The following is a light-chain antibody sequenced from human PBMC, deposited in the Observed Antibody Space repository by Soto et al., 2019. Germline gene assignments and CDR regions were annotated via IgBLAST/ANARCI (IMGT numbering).Light chain of an antibody. Sequence: DIQMTQSPSSLSASVGDRVTLTCRASQGISNYLAWYQQIPGKVPTLLISAASTLQAGVTSRFSGSGSGTDFTLTISSLQPEDVATYYCQKYTNVPAFGGGTKVEIK. CDR2: AAS. CDR3: QKYTNVPA. J-gene: IGKJ4*01. V-gene: IGKV1-27*01. CDR1: QGISNY.